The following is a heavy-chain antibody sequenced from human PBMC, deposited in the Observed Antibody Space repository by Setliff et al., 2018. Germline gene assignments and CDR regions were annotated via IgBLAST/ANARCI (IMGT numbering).Heavy chain of an antibody. Sequence: ASVKVSCKASGGTFSSDVITWVRQAPGQGLEWVGWISPHTGKTYCAQKLQGRVTMTTDTSPGTAYLELRSLRSDDTAVYYWSRLVRYCTSTSCQGASGVEYWGQGTLVTVSS. D-gene: IGHD2-8*01. J-gene: IGHJ4*02. CDR3: SRLVRYCTSTSCQGASGVEY. V-gene: IGHV1-18*01. CDR2: ISPHTGKT. CDR1: GGTFSSDV.